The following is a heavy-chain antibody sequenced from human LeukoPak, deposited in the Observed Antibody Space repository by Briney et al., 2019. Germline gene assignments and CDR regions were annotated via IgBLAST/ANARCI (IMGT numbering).Heavy chain of an antibody. CDR1: GFTFSSYA. Sequence: PGGSLRLSCAASGFTFSSYAMHWVRQAPGKGLGWVAVISYDGSNKYYADSVKGRFTISRDNSKNTLYLQMNSLRAEDTAVYYCARARLNIQQLVIYYFDYWGQGTLVTVSS. V-gene: IGHV3-30-3*01. D-gene: IGHD6-13*01. J-gene: IGHJ4*02. CDR2: ISYDGSNK. CDR3: ARARLNIQQLVIYYFDY.